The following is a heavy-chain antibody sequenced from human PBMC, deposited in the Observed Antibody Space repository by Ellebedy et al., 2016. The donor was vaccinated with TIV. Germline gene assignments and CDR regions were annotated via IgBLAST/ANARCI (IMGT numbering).Heavy chain of an antibody. J-gene: IGHJ6*02. CDR2: SHPNKGNT. CDR3: ARDRFIGTGTRAYYGMDV. Sequence: AASVKVSCKASGYTFTTYGVSWVRQAPGQGLEWMGWSHPNKGNTIYAQNLQDRLTMTTDASTSTAYMELRSLRSDDTAVYFCARDRFIGTGTRAYYGMDVWGQGTTVTVS. CDR1: GYTFTTYG. D-gene: IGHD2-8*01. V-gene: IGHV1-18*04.